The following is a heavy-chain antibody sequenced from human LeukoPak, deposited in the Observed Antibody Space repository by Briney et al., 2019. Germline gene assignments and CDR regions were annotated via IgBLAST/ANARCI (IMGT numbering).Heavy chain of an antibody. J-gene: IGHJ4*02. CDR1: GFTFSSYG. V-gene: IGHV3-30*18. CDR3: AKDNYYDNSAYPDY. D-gene: IGHD3-22*01. Sequence: GGSLRLSCAASGFTFSSYGMHWVRQAPGKGLEWVAAISYDGSNKYYADSAKGRFTISRDNSKNTLYLQMNSLRAEDTAVYYCAKDNYYDNSAYPDYWGQGTLVTVSS. CDR2: ISYDGSNK.